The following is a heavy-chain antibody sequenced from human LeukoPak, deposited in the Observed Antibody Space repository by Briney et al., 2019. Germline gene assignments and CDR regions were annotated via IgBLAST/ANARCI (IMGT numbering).Heavy chain of an antibody. CDR3: ARGPGYSYGYDY. J-gene: IGHJ4*02. CDR1: GFTFSSYS. Sequence: GGSLRLSCAASGFTFSSYSMSWVRQAPGKGLEWVSSISSSSSYIYYADPVKGRFTISRDNAKNSLYLQMNSLRAEDTAVYYCARGPGYSYGYDYWGQGTLVTVSS. CDR2: ISSSSSYI. V-gene: IGHV3-21*01. D-gene: IGHD5-18*01.